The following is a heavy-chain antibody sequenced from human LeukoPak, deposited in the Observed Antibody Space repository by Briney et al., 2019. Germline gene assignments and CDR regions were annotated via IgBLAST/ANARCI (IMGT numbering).Heavy chain of an antibody. Sequence: PSETLSLTCSVSGGSVSSYYWSWIRQPPGKGLEWIGYIYYSGSTNYNPSLKSRVTISVDTSKNQFSLKLSSVTAADTAVYSCARQRATVDAFDIWGQGTMVTVSS. CDR3: ARQRATVDAFDI. CDR2: IYYSGST. V-gene: IGHV4-59*02. J-gene: IGHJ3*02. D-gene: IGHD4-17*01. CDR1: GGSVSSYY.